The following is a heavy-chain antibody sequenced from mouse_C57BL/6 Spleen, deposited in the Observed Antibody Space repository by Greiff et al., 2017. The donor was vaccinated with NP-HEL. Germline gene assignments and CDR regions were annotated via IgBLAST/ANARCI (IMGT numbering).Heavy chain of an antibody. CDR2: IYPGSGST. D-gene: IGHD1-1*01. J-gene: IGHJ4*01. Sequence: QVQLQQPGAELVKPGASVKMSCKASGYTFTSYWITWVKQRPGQGLEWIGDIYPGSGSTNYNEKFKSKATLTVDTSSSTAYMQLSSLTSEDSAGYYCASGYYGSRYYAMDYWGQGTSVTVSS. CDR1: GYTFTSYW. CDR3: ASGYYGSRYYAMDY. V-gene: IGHV1-55*01.